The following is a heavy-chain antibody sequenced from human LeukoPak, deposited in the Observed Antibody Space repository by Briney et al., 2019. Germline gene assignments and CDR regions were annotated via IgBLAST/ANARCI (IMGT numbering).Heavy chain of an antibody. CDR1: GFTLSSYG. V-gene: IGHV3-30*18. CDR3: AKGGVTVTTYFDY. Sequence: TGGSLRLSCAASGFTLSSYGMHWVRQAPGKGLEWVAVISYDGSNKYYADSVKGRFTISRDNSKNTLYLQMNSLRAEDTAVYYCAKGGVTVTTYFDYWGQGTLVTVSS. D-gene: IGHD4-17*01. CDR2: ISYDGSNK. J-gene: IGHJ4*02.